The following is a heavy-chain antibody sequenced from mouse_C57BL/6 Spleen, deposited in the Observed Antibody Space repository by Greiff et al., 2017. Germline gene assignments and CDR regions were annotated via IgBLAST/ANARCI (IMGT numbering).Heavy chain of an antibody. CDR1: GYTFTDYY. V-gene: IGHV1-26*01. D-gene: IGHD2-1*01. Sequence: VQLQQSGPELVKPGASVKISCKASGYTFTDYYMNWVKQSHGKSLEWIGDINPNNGGTSYNQKFKGKATLTVDKSSSTAYMELRSLTSEDSAVYYCASGAYGNYEEVDYWGQGTSVTVSS. CDR3: ASGAYGNYEEVDY. CDR2: INPNNGGT. J-gene: IGHJ4*01.